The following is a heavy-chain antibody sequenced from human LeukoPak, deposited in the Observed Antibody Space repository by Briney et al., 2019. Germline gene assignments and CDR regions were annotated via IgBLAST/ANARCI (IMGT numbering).Heavy chain of an antibody. J-gene: IGHJ4*02. CDR3: ASTFWEPEDSSGWYGVNE. D-gene: IGHD6-19*01. Sequence: GASVKVSCKASGYTFTSYGISWVRQAPGQGLEWMGWISAYNGNTNYAQKFQGRVTMTTDTSTSTAYMELRSLRSDDTAVYYCASTFWEPEDSSGWYGVNEWGQGTLVTVSS. CDR1: GYTFTSYG. V-gene: IGHV1-18*01. CDR2: ISAYNGNT.